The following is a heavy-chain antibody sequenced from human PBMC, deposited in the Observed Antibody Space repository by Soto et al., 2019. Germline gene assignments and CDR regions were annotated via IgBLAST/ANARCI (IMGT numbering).Heavy chain of an antibody. V-gene: IGHV3-23*01. CDR3: AKGTTIVVVIPPFCDY. CDR1: GFTFSSYA. Sequence: PGGSLRLSCAASGFTFSSYAMSWVRQAPGKGLEWVSAISGSGGSTYYADSVKGRFTISRDNSKNTLYLQMNSLRAEDTAVYYCAKGTTIVVVIPPFCDYWGQGTLVTVSS. CDR2: ISGSGGST. D-gene: IGHD3-22*01. J-gene: IGHJ4*02.